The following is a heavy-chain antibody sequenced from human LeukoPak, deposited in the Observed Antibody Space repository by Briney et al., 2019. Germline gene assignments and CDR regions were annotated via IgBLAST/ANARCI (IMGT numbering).Heavy chain of an antibody. Sequence: GESLKISCKGSGYSFTSYWIGWVRQMPGKGLEWMGIIYPGDSVTRYSPSFQGQVTISADKSISTAYLQWSSLKASDTAMYYCALGTYSSSWYGLYEYFQHWGQGTLVTVSS. CDR1: GYSFTSYW. J-gene: IGHJ1*01. CDR3: ALGTYSSSWYGLYEYFQH. V-gene: IGHV5-51*01. CDR2: IYPGDSVT. D-gene: IGHD6-13*01.